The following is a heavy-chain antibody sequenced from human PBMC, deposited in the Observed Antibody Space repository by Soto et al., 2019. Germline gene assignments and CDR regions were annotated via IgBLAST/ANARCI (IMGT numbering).Heavy chain of an antibody. V-gene: IGHV3-66*01. CDR1: GFTVSSND. J-gene: IGHJ3*02. Sequence: TGGSLRLSCAASGFTVSSNDMTWVRQAPGKGLEWVSVIYSGDLTYYADSVKGRFTISRDNSKNTLYLQMNSLRAEDTAVYYCARVQSTGAFDIWGQGTMVTVSS. CDR3: ARVQSTGAFDI. CDR2: IYSGDLT.